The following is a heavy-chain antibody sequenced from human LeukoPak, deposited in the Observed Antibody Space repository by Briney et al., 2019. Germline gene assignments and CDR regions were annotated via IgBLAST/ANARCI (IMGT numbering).Heavy chain of an antibody. J-gene: IGHJ5*02. V-gene: IGHV4-59*01. CDR2: IYYSGST. Sequence: SETLSLTCTVSGGSISSYYWSWIRQPPGKGLEWIGYIYYSGSTNYNPSLKSRVTISVDTSKNQFSLKLSFVTAADTAVYYCARDLGYCSSTSCYSGDNWFDPWGQGTLVTVSS. CDR3: ARDLGYCSSTSCYSGDNWFDP. CDR1: GGSISSYY. D-gene: IGHD2-2*02.